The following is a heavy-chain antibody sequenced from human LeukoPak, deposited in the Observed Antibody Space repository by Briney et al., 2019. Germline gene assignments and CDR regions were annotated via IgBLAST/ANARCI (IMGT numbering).Heavy chain of an antibody. J-gene: IGHJ5*02. D-gene: IGHD3-10*01. V-gene: IGHV4-59*08. CDR2: IYNSGGT. CDR1: SGSISSYY. Sequence: SETLSLTCTVSSGSISSYYWSWIRQPPGKGLEWIGDIYNSGGTNYNPSLKSRVTISTDTSKNQFSLRLSSVTAADTAIYYCARTKYPWGVNWFDPWGQGTLVTVSS. CDR3: ARTKYPWGVNWFDP.